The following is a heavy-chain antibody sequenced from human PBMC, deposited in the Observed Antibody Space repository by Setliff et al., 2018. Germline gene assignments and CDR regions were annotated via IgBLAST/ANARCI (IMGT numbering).Heavy chain of an antibody. J-gene: IGHJ6*02. CDR2: INTSGGST. Sequence: GASVKVSCKASGYTFTSYYMHWVRQAPGQGLEWMGIINTSGGSTSYAQKFQGRVTMTRDTSTSTVYMELSSLRSEDTAVYYCAGTYYNFWSALDYYYYGMDVWGQGTTVTVSS. CDR3: AGTYYNFWSALDYYYYGMDV. D-gene: IGHD3-3*01. V-gene: IGHV1-46*01. CDR1: GYTFTSYY.